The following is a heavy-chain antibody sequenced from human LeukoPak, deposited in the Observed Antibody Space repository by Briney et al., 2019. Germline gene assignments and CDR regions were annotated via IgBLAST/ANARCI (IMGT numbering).Heavy chain of an antibody. V-gene: IGHV3-30*02. Sequence: GGSLRLSCAASGFTFSSYGMHWVRQAPGKGLEWVAFIRYDGSNKYYADSVKGRFTISRDNSKNTLYLQMNSLRAEDTAVYYVVWEYSRSFNSWGQGTLVTVSS. CDR1: GFTFSSYG. CDR3: VWEYSRSFNS. J-gene: IGHJ4*02. D-gene: IGHD6-6*01. CDR2: IRYDGSNK.